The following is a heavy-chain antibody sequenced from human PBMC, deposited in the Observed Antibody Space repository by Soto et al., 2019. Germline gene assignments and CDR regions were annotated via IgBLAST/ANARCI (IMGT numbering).Heavy chain of an antibody. CDR3: TTLSYIYYDCMEV. CDR2: IKSKVDGGTA. D-gene: IGHD1-1*01. V-gene: IGHV3-15*01. Sequence: GVSLRLSCEASGFTFSNAWMNWVRQGPGKGLEWLGRIKSKVDGGTADYGAATKGRFSISRDDLKNMLYLQMNSLKPDDTAVYYGTTLSYIYYDCMEVCGQETPFGVAS. CDR1: GFTFSNAW. J-gene: IGHJ6*02.